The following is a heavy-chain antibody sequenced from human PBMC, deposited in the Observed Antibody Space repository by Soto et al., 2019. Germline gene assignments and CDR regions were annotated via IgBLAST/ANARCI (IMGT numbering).Heavy chain of an antibody. CDR2: ISAHNGNT. J-gene: IGHJ4*02. Sequence: QVHLVQSGAEVKKPGASVKVSCKGSGYAFTTYGITWVRQAPGQGLEWMGWISAHNGNTSYAQKLQGRVTVTRDTSTSTAYMELRSLRSDDTAVYYCARGRYGEYWGQGALVTVSS. CDR1: GYAFTTYG. V-gene: IGHV1-18*01. D-gene: IGHD3-10*01. CDR3: ARGRYGEY.